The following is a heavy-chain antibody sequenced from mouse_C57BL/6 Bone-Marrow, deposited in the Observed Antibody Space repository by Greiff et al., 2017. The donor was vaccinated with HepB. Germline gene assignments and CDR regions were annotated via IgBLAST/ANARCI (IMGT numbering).Heavy chain of an antibody. D-gene: IGHD2-4*01. V-gene: IGHV14-4*01. CDR1: GFNIKDDY. CDR3: TLYDYLFAY. Sequence: VQLQESGAELVRPGASVKLSCTASGFNIKDDYMHWVKQRPEQGLEWIGWIDPENGDTEYASKFQGKATITADTSSNTAYLQLSSLTSEDTAVYYCTLYDYLFAYWGQGTLVTVSA. CDR2: IDPENGDT. J-gene: IGHJ3*01.